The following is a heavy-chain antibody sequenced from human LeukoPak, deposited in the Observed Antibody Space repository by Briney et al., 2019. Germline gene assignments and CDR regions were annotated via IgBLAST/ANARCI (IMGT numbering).Heavy chain of an antibody. CDR2: IIPIFGTA. CDR1: GGTFSSYA. Sequence: SVKVSCKASGGTFSSYAISWVRQAPGQGLEWMGGIIPIFGTANYAQKFQGRVTITADESTSTAYMELSSLRSEDTAVYYCARGFQVPAALPSHFDYWGQGTLVTVSS. J-gene: IGHJ4*02. CDR3: ARGFQVPAALPSHFDY. D-gene: IGHD2-2*01. V-gene: IGHV1-69*13.